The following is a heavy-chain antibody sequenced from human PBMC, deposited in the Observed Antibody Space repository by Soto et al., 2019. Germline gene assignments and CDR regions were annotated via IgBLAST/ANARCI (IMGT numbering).Heavy chain of an antibody. V-gene: IGHV4-59*01. CDR1: GGSISSYY. D-gene: IGHD1-26*01. CDR3: AREGGSYYDSGYFDL. J-gene: IGHJ2*01. Sequence: QVQLQESGPGLVKPSETLSLTCTVSGGSISSYYWSWIRQPPGKGLEWIGYIYYSGSTNNNPSPKSRVTTSVDTSKNQFSLKLTSVTAADTAVYYCAREGGSYYDSGYFDLWGRGTLVTVSS. CDR2: IYYSGST.